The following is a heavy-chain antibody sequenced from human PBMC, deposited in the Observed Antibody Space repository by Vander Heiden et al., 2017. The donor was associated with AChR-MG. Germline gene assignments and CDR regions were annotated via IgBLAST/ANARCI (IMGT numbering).Heavy chain of an antibody. CDR1: GFTFSSYS. Sequence: EVLLEESGGGLVKPGGSLRLSCAASGFTFSSYSINWVRQAPGKGLEWVSFISSDSSHIYYADSVKGRFTISRDNAKNSMYLQMNSLRAEDTAVYFCVRDTYHYDSSGYYYLYFDLWGRGTLVTVSS. D-gene: IGHD3-22*01. CDR2: ISSDSSHI. CDR3: VRDTYHYDSSGYYYLYFDL. V-gene: IGHV3-21*04. J-gene: IGHJ2*01.